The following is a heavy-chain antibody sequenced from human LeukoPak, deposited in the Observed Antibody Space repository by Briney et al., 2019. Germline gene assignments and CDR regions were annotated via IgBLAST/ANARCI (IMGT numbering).Heavy chain of an antibody. J-gene: IGHJ3*02. CDR2: ISYDGSEK. D-gene: IGHD6-13*01. CDR3: AHLGALSRAAAGTVI. Sequence: GRSLRLSCAASGFAFSSYGMHWARQAPGEGLEWVAVISYDGSEKYYADSVKGRFTISRDNSKNTLYLQMNSLRAEDTAVYYCAHLGALSRAAAGTVIWGHGTMVTVSS. CDR1: GFAFSSYG. V-gene: IGHV3-30*03.